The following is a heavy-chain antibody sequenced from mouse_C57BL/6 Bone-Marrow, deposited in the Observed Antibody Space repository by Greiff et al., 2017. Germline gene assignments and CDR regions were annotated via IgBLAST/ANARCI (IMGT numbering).Heavy chain of an antibody. CDR2: IYPGSGST. Sequence: VQLQQPGAELVKPGASVKMSCKASGYTFTSFWITWVKQRPGQGLGGIGDIYPGSGSTNYNEKFKSKATLPVDTSSSTAYMQLSSLTSEDSAVYYCARGDYDCYAMDYWGQGTSVTVSS. D-gene: IGHD1-1*02. V-gene: IGHV1-55*01. CDR1: GYTFTSFW. J-gene: IGHJ4*01. CDR3: ARGDYDCYAMDY.